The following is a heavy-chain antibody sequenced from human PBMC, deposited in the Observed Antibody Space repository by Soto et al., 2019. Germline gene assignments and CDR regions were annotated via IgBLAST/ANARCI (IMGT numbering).Heavy chain of an antibody. D-gene: IGHD5-12*01. CDR2: ISYDGSNK. CDR3: AKDFVLGGYDWIFDY. Sequence: QVQLVESGGGVVQPGRSLRLSCAASGFTFSSYGMHWVRQAPGKGLEWVAVISYDGSNKYYADSVKGRFTISRDNSKNTLYLQMTSLRADDTAVYYCAKDFVLGGYDWIFDYWGQGTLVTVSS. CDR1: GFTFSSYG. V-gene: IGHV3-30*18. J-gene: IGHJ4*02.